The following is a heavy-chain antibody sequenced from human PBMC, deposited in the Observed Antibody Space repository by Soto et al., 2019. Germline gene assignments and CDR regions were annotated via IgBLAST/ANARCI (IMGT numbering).Heavy chain of an antibody. D-gene: IGHD3-3*01. Sequence: GGSLRLSCTTSGFSFASFAMTWVRQAPGKGLEWVATISGSDGNTYYADSVKGRFSISRDTSRNTLYLQMNSLRADDTAIYYCPKWSHPDYWGQGPRVTISS. J-gene: IGHJ4*02. CDR3: PKWSHPDY. CDR2: ISGSDGNT. CDR1: GFSFASFA. V-gene: IGHV3-23*01.